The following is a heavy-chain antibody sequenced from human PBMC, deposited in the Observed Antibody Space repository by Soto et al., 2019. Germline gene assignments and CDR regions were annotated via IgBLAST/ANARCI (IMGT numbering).Heavy chain of an antibody. CDR3: ARGRYGDY. CDR1: GYTFTSYG. J-gene: IGHJ4*02. V-gene: IGHV1-18*01. CDR2: ISAHNGNT. Sequence: QVHLVQSGAEVKKPGASVKVSCKGSGYTFTSYGITWVRQAPGQGLEWMGWISAHNGNTNYAQKLQGRVTVTRDTSTSTAYMELRSLRSVDAPVYYFARGRYGDYWGQGALVTISS. D-gene: IGHD1-1*01.